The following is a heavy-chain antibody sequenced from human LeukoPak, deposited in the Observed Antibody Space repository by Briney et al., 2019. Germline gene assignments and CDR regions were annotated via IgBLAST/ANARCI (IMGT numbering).Heavy chain of an antibody. V-gene: IGHV6-1*01. CDR2: TYYRSKWSN. D-gene: IGHD2-15*01. CDR1: GDSDSSNNAA. Sequence: SQTLSLTCAISGDSDSSNNAAWNWIRQSPSRGLEWLGRTYYRSKWSNNYAVSVRSRITINPDTSKNQFSLQLNSVTPEDTAVYYCARSKDVAGSGANAFDIWGQGKRVTVSS. CDR3: ARSKDVAGSGANAFDI. J-gene: IGHJ3*02.